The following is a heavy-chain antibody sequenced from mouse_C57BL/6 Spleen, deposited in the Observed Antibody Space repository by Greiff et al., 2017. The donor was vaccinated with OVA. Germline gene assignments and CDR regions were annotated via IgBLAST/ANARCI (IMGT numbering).Heavy chain of an antibody. CDR2: IWSDGST. CDR3: ARHGGSSGLFAY. J-gene: IGHJ3*01. V-gene: IGHV2-6-1*01. CDR1: GFSLTSYG. D-gene: IGHD3-2*02. Sequence: VKLMESGPGLVAPSQSLSITCTVSGFSLTSYGVHWVRQPPGKGLEWLVVIWSDGSTTYNSALKSRLSISKDNSKSQVFLKMNSLQTDDTAMYYCARHGGSSGLFAYWGQGTLVTVSA.